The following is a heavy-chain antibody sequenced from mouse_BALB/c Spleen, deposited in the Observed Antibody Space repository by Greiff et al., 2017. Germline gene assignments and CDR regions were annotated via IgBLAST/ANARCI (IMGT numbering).Heavy chain of an antibody. Sequence: VQLQQSAAELARPGASVKMSCKASGYTFTSYTMHWVKQRPGQGLEWIGYINPSSGYTEYNQKFKDKTTLTADKSSSTAYMQLSSLTSEDSAVYYCASGITTVVAIYYYAMDYWGQGTSVTVSS. D-gene: IGHD1-1*01. CDR3: ASGITTVVAIYYYAMDY. J-gene: IGHJ4*01. V-gene: IGHV1-4*02. CDR1: GYTFTSYT. CDR2: INPSSGYT.